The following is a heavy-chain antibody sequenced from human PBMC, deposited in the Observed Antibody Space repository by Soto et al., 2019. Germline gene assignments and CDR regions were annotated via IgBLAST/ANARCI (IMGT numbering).Heavy chain of an antibody. CDR3: ARDGRVLEWPPRDYGLDV. V-gene: IGHV4-31*03. D-gene: IGHD3-3*01. Sequence: QVQLQESGPGLVKPSQTLSLTCTVSGGSISSGDYCWSWIRQYPGKGLEWIGNICYSGRTYYNPSLKSRVTISVDTSKNQFSLKLSSVTAADTAVYYSARDGRVLEWPPRDYGLDVWGQGTTVTVSS. CDR1: GGSISSGDYC. J-gene: IGHJ6*02. CDR2: ICYSGRT.